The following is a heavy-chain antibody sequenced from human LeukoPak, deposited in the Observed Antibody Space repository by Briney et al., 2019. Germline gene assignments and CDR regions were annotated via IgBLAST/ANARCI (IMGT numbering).Heavy chain of an antibody. J-gene: IGHJ4*02. CDR2: ISWNIGSI. CDR1: GFTFDDYA. CDR3: AKARGYDILTGYSYFDY. V-gene: IGHV3-9*03. D-gene: IGHD3-9*01. Sequence: PGGSLRLSCAASGFTFDDYAMHWVRQAPGKGLEWVSGISWNIGSIVYADSVKGRFTISRDNAKNSLYLQMNSLRAEDMALYYCAKARGYDILTGYSYFDYWGQGTLVTVSS.